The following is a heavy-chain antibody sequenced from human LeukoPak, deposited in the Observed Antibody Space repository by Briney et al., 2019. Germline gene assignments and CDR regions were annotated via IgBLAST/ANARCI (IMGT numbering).Heavy chain of an antibody. CDR3: ARAYSSSWYWNWFDP. CDR2: IYPTGST. V-gene: IGHV4-34*01. D-gene: IGHD6-13*01. J-gene: IGHJ5*02. Sequence: SETLSLTCAVYGGSFSGYYWSWIRQSPGKGLEWIGHIYPTGSTYYNPSPKSRVTISVDTSKNQFSLKVSSVSAADTAVYYCARAYSSSWYWNWFDPWGQGTLVTVSS. CDR1: GGSFSGYY.